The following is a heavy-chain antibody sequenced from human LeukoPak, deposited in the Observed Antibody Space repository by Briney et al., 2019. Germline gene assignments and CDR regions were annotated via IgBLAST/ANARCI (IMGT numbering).Heavy chain of an antibody. CDR1: GGTFSSYT. CDR2: IMPLFNTP. Sequence: SVKVSCKASGGTFSSYTITRVRQAPGQGLEWMGGIMPLFNTPNYAQQFQGRVTITTDESPSTAYMELSSLRFEDTAMYYCARVDRYHFYLDVWGKGTTVTVSS. J-gene: IGHJ6*03. V-gene: IGHV1-69*05. CDR3: ARVDRYHFYLDV.